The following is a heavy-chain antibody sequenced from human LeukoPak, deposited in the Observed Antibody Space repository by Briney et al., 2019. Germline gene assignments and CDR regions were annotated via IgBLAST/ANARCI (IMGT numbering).Heavy chain of an antibody. CDR1: GFTFNDFA. V-gene: IGHV3-9*01. Sequence: GGSLRLSCAASGFTFNDFAMPWVRLTPGKGLEWVSGISWNSGRIAYADSVKGRFTISRDNAENSLYLQMNSLRTEDTAFYYCVKDGSDYGDYSYYFDYWGQGTLVTVSS. CDR3: VKDGSDYGDYSYYFDY. J-gene: IGHJ4*02. D-gene: IGHD4-17*01. CDR2: ISWNSGRI.